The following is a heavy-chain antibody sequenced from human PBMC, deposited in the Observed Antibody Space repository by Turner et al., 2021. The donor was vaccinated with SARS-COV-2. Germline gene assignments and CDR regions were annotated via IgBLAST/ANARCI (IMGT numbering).Heavy chain of an antibody. CDR3: GRVSSPVAGIDY. V-gene: IGHV4-59*01. CDR1: GASISGSY. D-gene: IGHD6-19*01. CDR2: IHFSGTT. J-gene: IGHJ4*02. Sequence: QVQLQESGPGLVKPSATLSLTCTVSGASISGSYWSWVRQPPGKGLEWIGYIHFSGTTNYNPSLRSRVTISVDTSKNQFSLKLSSVTAADTAVYYCGRVSSPVAGIDYWGQGTLVTVSS.